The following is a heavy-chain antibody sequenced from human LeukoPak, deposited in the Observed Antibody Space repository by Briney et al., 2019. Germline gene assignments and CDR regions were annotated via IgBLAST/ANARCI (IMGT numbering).Heavy chain of an antibody. CDR2: ISTTGDP. CDR1: GFTFSSYD. D-gene: IGHD2-2*01. CDR3: AGQARPGSAEGAFDI. Sequence: PGGSLRRSCTASGFTFSSYDMHWVRQDKGKGLEWVSAISTTGDPYYLGSVKGRFTISRENAKNSFYLQMNSLRAGDTAVYYCAGQARPGSAEGAFDIWGQGTMVTVSS. V-gene: IGHV3-13*05. J-gene: IGHJ3*02.